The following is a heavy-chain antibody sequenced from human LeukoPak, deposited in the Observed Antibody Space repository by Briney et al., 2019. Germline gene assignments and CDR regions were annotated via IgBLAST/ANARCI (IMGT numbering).Heavy chain of an antibody. CDR2: ISSSSSYI. CDR3: ARAGYYYGSGSYPLDY. J-gene: IGHJ4*02. CDR1: GFTFSSYS. V-gene: IGHV3-21*01. Sequence: PGGSLRLSCAASGFTFSSYSMNWVRQAPGKGLEWVSSISSSSSYIYYADSVKGRFTISRDNAKNLLYLQMNSLRAEDTAVYYCARAGYYYGSGSYPLDYWGQGTLVTVSS. D-gene: IGHD3-10*01.